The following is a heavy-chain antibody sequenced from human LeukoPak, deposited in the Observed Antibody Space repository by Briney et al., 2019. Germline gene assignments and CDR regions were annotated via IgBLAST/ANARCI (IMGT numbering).Heavy chain of an antibody. CDR1: GYSISSGYY. J-gene: IGHJ6*02. CDR3: ARYSGSYESYYYGMDV. Sequence: SPSETLSLTCTVSGYSISSGYYWGWIRQPPGKGLEWIGSIYHSGSTYYNPSLKSRVTISVDTSKNQFSLKLSSVTAADTAVYYCARYSGSYESYYYGMDVWGQGTTVTVSS. CDR2: IYHSGST. V-gene: IGHV4-38-2*02. D-gene: IGHD1-26*01.